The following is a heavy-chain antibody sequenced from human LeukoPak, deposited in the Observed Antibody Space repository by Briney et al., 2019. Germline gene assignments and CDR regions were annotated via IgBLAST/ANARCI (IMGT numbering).Heavy chain of an antibody. CDR2: ISSSSSYI. CDR1: GFTFSSYS. D-gene: IGHD3-3*01. J-gene: IGHJ4*02. CDR3: AKTPSYYDFFEASDY. V-gene: IGHV3-21*04. Sequence: GGSLRLSCAASGFTFSSYSMNWVRQAPGKGLEWVSSISSSSSYIYYADSVKGRFTISRDNAKNSLYLQMNSLRAEDTAVYYCAKTPSYYDFFEASDYWGQGTLVTVSS.